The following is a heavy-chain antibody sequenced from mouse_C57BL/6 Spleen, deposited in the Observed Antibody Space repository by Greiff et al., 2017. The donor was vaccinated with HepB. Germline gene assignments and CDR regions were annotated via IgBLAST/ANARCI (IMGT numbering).Heavy chain of an antibody. CDR2: IYPRSGNT. D-gene: IGHD1-1*01. J-gene: IGHJ4*01. Sequence: VQLQESGAELARPGASVKLSCKASGYTFTSYGISWVKQRTGQGLEWIGEIYPRSGNTYYNEKFKGKATLTADKSSSTAYMELRSLTSEDSAVYFCARSYYGSDYYAMDYWGQGTSVTVSS. CDR1: GYTFTSYG. V-gene: IGHV1-81*01. CDR3: ARSYYGSDYYAMDY.